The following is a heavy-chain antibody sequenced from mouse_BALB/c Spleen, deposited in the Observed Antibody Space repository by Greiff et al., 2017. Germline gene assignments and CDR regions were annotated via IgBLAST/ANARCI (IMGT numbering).Heavy chain of an antibody. CDR3: ARLGYDGLYFDY. D-gene: IGHD2-14*01. CDR2: ISSGGSYT. CDR1: GFTFSSYA. V-gene: IGHV5-9-1*01. Sequence: EVMLVESGGGLVKPGGSLKLSCAASGFTFSSYAMSWVRQTPEKRLEWVATISSGGSYTYYPDSVKGRFTISRDNAKNTLYLQMSSLRSEDTAMYYCARLGYDGLYFDYWGQGTTLTVSS. J-gene: IGHJ2*01.